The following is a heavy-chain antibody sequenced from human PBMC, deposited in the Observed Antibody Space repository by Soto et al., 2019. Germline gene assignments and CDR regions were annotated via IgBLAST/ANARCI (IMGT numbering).Heavy chain of an antibody. V-gene: IGHV3-30*18. J-gene: IGHJ6*01. Sequence: XLILSCSTSGFTLSSYGIHWVRQAPGKGLEWVAVISYDGSNKYYADSVKGRFTISRDNSKNTLYLQMNRLRAEDTAVYYCAKLKEDYYYYYGMDVWGPGTTVTVFS. CDR3: AKLKEDYYYYYGMDV. CDR1: GFTLSSYG. CDR2: ISYDGSNK.